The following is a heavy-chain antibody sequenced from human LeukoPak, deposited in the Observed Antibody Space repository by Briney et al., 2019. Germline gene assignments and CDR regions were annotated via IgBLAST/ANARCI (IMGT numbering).Heavy chain of an antibody. CDR2: VNSDGSST. CDR1: GFTFSSYW. CDR3: GRIKGYSYDY. J-gene: IGHJ4*02. D-gene: IGHD5-18*01. Sequence: GGSLRLSCAVSGFTFSSYWMHWVRQAPGKGLVWVSRVNSDGSSTTYADSVEGRFTISRDNAKNTLYLQMNSLRAEDTAVYYCGRIKGYSYDYWGQGTLVTVSS. V-gene: IGHV3-74*01.